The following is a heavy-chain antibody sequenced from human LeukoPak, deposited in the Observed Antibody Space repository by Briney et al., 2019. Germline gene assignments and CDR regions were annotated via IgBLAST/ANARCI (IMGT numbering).Heavy chain of an antibody. CDR2: ISGSGSTI. D-gene: IGHD6-6*01. V-gene: IGHV3-11*04. CDR3: AREYSSSSPFDY. CDR1: GFTFSDYY. J-gene: IGHJ4*02. Sequence: GGSLRLSCAASGFTFSDYYMSWIRQAPGKGLEWVSYISGSGSTIYYADSVKGRFTISRDNAKNSLYLQMNSLRAEDTAVYYCAREYSSSSPFDYWGQGTLVTVSS.